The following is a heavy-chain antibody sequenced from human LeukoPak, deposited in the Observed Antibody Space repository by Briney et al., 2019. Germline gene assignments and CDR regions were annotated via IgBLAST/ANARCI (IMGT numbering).Heavy chain of an antibody. Sequence: SETLSLTCTVSGGSISRYYWSWIRQPAGKGLEWIGRIYSDGTITYNPSLQSRLTMSIDTSKNQFSLKLSFVTAADTAVYYCARDSGTTGEVKFDPWGQGALVTVSS. J-gene: IGHJ5*02. CDR1: GGSISRYY. V-gene: IGHV4-4*07. D-gene: IGHD4-17*01. CDR2: IYSDGTI. CDR3: ARDSGTTGEVKFDP.